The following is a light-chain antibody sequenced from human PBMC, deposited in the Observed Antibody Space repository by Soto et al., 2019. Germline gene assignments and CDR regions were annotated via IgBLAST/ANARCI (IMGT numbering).Light chain of an antibody. J-gene: IGLJ3*02. CDR3: LVWDTSTGTRV. Sequence: SYELTQPPSVSVSPGQTGTITCSGDRLGDKYASWYQQRPGQTPVLIMYHDKKRPAGIPERFSGSSSGSTATLTISGTQAMDEADYYCLVWDTSTGTRVFGGGTKLTVL. CDR2: HDK. CDR1: RLGDKY. V-gene: IGLV3-1*01.